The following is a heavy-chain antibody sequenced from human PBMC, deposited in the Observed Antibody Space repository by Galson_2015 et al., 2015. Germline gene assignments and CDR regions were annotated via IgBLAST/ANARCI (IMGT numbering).Heavy chain of an antibody. CDR1: GGTFSSYA. CDR2: IIPIFGIA. J-gene: IGHJ4*02. Sequence: SVKVSCKASGGTFSSYAISWVRQAPGQGLEWMGGIIPIFGIANYAQKFQGRVTITADNSTSTAYMELSSLRSEDTAVYYCAGRVDIVATIIDGRGLDFDHWGQGTLVTVSS. D-gene: IGHD5-12*01. V-gene: IGHV1-69*10. CDR3: AGRVDIVATIIDGRGLDFDH.